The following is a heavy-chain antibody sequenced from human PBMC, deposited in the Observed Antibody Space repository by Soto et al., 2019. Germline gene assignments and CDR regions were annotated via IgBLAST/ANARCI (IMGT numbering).Heavy chain of an antibody. CDR1: GGSFTGYY. Sequence: SETLSLTCAVYGGSFTGYYWSWIRQPPGKGLEWVGEINHIGSTNYNPSLKSRVTISVDTSKNQFSLKLSSVTAADTAVYYCARELRSNNWFDPWGQGTLVTVSS. J-gene: IGHJ5*02. CDR3: ARELRSNNWFDP. D-gene: IGHD3-3*01. V-gene: IGHV4-34*01. CDR2: INHIGST.